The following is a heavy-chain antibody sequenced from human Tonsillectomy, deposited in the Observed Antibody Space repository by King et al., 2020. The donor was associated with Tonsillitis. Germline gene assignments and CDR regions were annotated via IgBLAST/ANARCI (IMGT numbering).Heavy chain of an antibody. J-gene: IGHJ4*02. D-gene: IGHD6-13*01. CDR2: INPNSGGT. CDR1: GYTFTGYY. CDR3: ARDRGRIEAARVPFDY. V-gene: IGHV1-2*02. Sequence: QLVQSGAEVKKPGASVKVSCKASGYTFTGYYMHWVRQAPGQGLEWMGWINPNSGGTNYAQKFQGRVTMTRDTSISTAFMEVNSLRSDDTAMYYCARDRGRIEAARVPFDYWGQGTLVTVSS.